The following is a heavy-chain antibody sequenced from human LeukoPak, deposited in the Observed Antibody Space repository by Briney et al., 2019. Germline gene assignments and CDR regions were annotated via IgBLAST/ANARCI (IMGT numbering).Heavy chain of an antibody. CDR2: IDTSSTI. D-gene: IGHD1-26*01. J-gene: IGHJ6*03. V-gene: IGHV3-48*01. Sequence: GGSLRLSCAASGFTFSSYSMNWVRQAPGKGLEWVSYIDTSSTIYYAGSVKGRFTISRDNAENSLYLQMDSLRVEDTAEYYCARDPYSGNYGAYYYYYMDVWGKGTTVTVSS. CDR1: GFTFSSYS. CDR3: ARDPYSGNYGAYYYYYMDV.